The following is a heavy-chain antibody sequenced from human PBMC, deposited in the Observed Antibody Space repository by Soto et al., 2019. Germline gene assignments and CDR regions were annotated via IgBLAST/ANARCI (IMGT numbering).Heavy chain of an antibody. V-gene: IGHV3-49*03. D-gene: IGHD5-12*01. Sequence: PVGSLRLSCTTSGFTFGAYALGWFRQAPGKGLEWVGFSRSKGYGGTTEFAASVRGGFTISRDDSNSIAYLQMNSLKTEDTAVYYCTRGMYTAYETAPLFFDFWGQGTLVTVSS. J-gene: IGHJ4*02. CDR2: SRSKGYGGTT. CDR1: GFTFGAYA. CDR3: TRGMYTAYETAPLFFDF.